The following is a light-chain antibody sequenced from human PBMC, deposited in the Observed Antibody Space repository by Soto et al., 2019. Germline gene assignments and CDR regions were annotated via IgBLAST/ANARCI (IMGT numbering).Light chain of an antibody. CDR2: HVT. J-gene: IGLJ1*01. CDR3: CSYTTSNTFV. Sequence: QSALTQPASVSGSLGQSITISCSGTSSDVGAYNYVSWYQQYPGKAPKLMIYHVTDRPSVVSNRFSGSKSGNTASLTISGLQAEDEADYYCCSYTTSNTFVFGTGTKLTVL. CDR1: SSDVGAYNY. V-gene: IGLV2-14*01.